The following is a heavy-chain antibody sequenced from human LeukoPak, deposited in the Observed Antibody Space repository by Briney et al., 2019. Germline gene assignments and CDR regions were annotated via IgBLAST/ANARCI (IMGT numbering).Heavy chain of an antibody. CDR1: GGSISSSSYY. CDR2: IYYSGST. CDR3: ARDGEMATIENYFDY. Sequence: SETLSLTCTVSGGSISSSSYYWGWIRQPPGKGLEWIGSIYYSGSTHYNPSLKSRVTISLDTSKNQFSLKLSSVTAADTAVYYCARDGEMATIENYFDYWGQGTLVTVSS. V-gene: IGHV4-39*07. J-gene: IGHJ4*02. D-gene: IGHD5-24*01.